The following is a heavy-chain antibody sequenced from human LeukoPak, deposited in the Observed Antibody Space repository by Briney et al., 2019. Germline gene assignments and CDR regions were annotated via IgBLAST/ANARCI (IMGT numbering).Heavy chain of an antibody. D-gene: IGHD5-12*01. J-gene: IGHJ4*02. V-gene: IGHV3-53*01. Sequence: PGGSLRLSCAASGFTVSSNYMSWVRQAPGKGLERGSVIYSGGSTYYADSVKGRFTISRDNSKNTLYLQMNSLRAEDTAVYYCAREGSGYDSHIPFDYWGQGTLVTVSS. CDR3: AREGSGYDSHIPFDY. CDR2: IYSGGST. CDR1: GFTVSSNY.